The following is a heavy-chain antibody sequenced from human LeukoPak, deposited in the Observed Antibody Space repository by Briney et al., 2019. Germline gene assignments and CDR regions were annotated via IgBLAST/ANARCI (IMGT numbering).Heavy chain of an antibody. CDR3: ARIQLGYCSSTSCYNLPGVRFDP. Sequence: SETLSLTCAVYGGSFSGYYWSWVRQPPGKGLEWIGEINHSGSTNYNPSLKSRVTISVDTSKNQFSLKLSSVTAADTAVYYCARIQLGYCSSTSCYNLPGVRFDPWGQGTLVTVSS. J-gene: IGHJ5*02. V-gene: IGHV4-34*01. D-gene: IGHD2-2*02. CDR2: INHSGST. CDR1: GGSFSGYY.